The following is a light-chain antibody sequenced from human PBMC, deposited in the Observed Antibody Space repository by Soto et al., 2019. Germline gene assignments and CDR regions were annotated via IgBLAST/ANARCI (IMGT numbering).Light chain of an antibody. J-gene: IGLJ1*01. V-gene: IGLV2-23*02. Sequence: LTQPASVSGSPGQSITFSCTGTSSDVGSYNLVSWYQQHPGKAPKLMIYEVSKRPSGVSNRFSGSKSGNTASLTISGLQAEDEADYYCCSYAGSSTYVFGTGTKVTVL. CDR2: EVS. CDR3: CSYAGSSTYV. CDR1: SSDVGSYNL.